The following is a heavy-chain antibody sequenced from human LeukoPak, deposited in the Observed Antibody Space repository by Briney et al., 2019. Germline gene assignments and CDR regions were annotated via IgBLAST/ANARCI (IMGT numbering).Heavy chain of an antibody. D-gene: IGHD6-13*01. CDR3: ARVGKPSYSSSWTDRSCNDY. CDR1: GITFTHAY. Sequence: NPGGSLRLSCAVSGITFTHAYMNWVRQAPGKGLEWVSSISSSSSYIYYADSVKGRFTISRDNAKNSLYLQMNSLRAEDTAVYYCARVGKPSYSSSWTDRSCNDYWGQGTLVTVSS. J-gene: IGHJ4*02. V-gene: IGHV3-21*01. CDR2: ISSSSSYI.